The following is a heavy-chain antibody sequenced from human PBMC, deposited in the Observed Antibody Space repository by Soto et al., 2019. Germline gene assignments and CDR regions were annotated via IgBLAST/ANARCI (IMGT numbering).Heavy chain of an antibody. CDR3: ASRSYSSRILHDY. D-gene: IGHD6-13*01. CDR1: GGSISSSSYY. J-gene: IGHJ4*02. V-gene: IGHV4-39*01. Sequence: SQTLSLTCTVSGGSISSSSYYWGWIRQPPGKGLEWIGSIYYSGSTYYNPSLKSRVTISVDTSKNQFSLKLSSVTAADTAVYYCASRSYSSRILHDYWGQGTLVTVSS. CDR2: IYYSGST.